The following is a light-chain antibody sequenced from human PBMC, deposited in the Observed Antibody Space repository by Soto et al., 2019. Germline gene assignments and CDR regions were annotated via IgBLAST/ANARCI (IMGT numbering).Light chain of an antibody. J-gene: IGLJ1*01. Sequence: QSALTQPASVSGSPGQSITISCTGTNSDVGGYNFVSWYQQHPGKAPKLMIYDVSNRPSGVSNRFSGSKSGNTASLNISGIQAEDEADYYCSSYTSSSIPYVFGIGTKVTVL. V-gene: IGLV2-14*01. CDR1: NSDVGGYNF. CDR3: SSYTSSSIPYV. CDR2: DVS.